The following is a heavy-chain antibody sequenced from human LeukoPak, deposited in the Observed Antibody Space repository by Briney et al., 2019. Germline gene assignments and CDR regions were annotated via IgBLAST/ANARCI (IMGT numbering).Heavy chain of an antibody. V-gene: IGHV3-21*01. Sequence: GGSLRLSCAASGFTFNTYNMNWVRQAPGKGLEWVSSISSSSSYIYYADSVKGRFTISRDNAKDSLYLQMNSLRAEDTAVYFCARDLKWGVLGYSYGSGMDVWGQGTTVTVSS. CDR2: ISSSSSYI. CDR1: GFTFNTYN. CDR3: ARDLKWGVLGYSYGSGMDV. J-gene: IGHJ6*02. D-gene: IGHD5-18*01.